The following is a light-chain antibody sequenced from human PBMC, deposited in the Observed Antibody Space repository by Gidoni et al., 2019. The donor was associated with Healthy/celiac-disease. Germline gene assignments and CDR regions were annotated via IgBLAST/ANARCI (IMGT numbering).Light chain of an antibody. CDR3: SSYTSSSTTPYV. V-gene: IGLV2-14*01. J-gene: IGLJ1*01. CDR2: EVS. CDR1: SSDVGGYNY. Sequence: QSALTQPASVSGSHGQSHTISCTGTSSDVGGYNYVSWYQQHPGKAPKLMIYEVSNRPSGVSNRFSGSKSGNTASLTISGLQAEDEADYYCSSYTSSSTTPYVFGTGTKVTVL.